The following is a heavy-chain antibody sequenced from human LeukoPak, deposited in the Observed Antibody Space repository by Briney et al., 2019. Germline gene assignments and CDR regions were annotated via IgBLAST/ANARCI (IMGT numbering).Heavy chain of an antibody. V-gene: IGHV1-18*01. D-gene: IGHD1-1*01. CDR2: ISAYNGNT. Sequence: AASVKVSCKASGYTFTSYGISWVRQAPGQGLEWMGWISAYNGNTNYAQKLQGRVTMTTDTSTSTAYMELRSLRSDDTAVYYCARELERGPPDAFDIWGQGAMVTVSS. CDR1: GYTFTSYG. J-gene: IGHJ3*02. CDR3: ARELERGPPDAFDI.